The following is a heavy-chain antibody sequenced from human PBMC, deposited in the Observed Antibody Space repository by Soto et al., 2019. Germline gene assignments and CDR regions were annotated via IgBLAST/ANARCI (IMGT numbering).Heavy chain of an antibody. CDR2: ISDDGARI. CDR3: TRGPRPSSIGTGAV. CDR1: GFVFEVYW. D-gene: IGHD2-2*01. V-gene: IGHV3-74*01. J-gene: IGHJ4*02. Sequence: PGGSLRLSCVASGFVFEVYWVHWVRQVPGKGLEWVSRISDDGARIDYADSVRGRFTISRDNAKNALYLQMNALRGEDTAVYFCTRGPRPSSIGTGAVWGRGVLVTVSS.